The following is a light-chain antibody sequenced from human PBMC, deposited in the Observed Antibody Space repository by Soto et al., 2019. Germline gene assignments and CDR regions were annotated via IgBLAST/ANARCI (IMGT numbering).Light chain of an antibody. Sequence: EIVLTQSPSILSLSPVERATLSFMASQSVSNYLAWYQQKPGQAPRALIYDASKRATGVPARFSGSGSGTDFTLTISSLEPEDFASYHCQQYKNWPPNFGQGTRLEIK. V-gene: IGKV3-11*01. J-gene: IGKJ5*01. CDR3: QQYKNWPPN. CDR2: DAS. CDR1: QSVSNY.